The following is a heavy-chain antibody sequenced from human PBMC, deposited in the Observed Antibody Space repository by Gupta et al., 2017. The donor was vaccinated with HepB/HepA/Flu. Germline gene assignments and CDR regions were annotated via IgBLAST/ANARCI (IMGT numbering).Heavy chain of an antibody. Sequence: EVQLVESGGGLVQPGGSLRLSCAASGFTFSSYEMNWVRQAPGKGLEWVSYISSSGSTIYYADSVKGRFTISRDNAKNSLYLQMNSLRAEDTAVYYCAREGGLIYYYDSSGSAFDIWGQGTMVTVSS. D-gene: IGHD3-22*01. V-gene: IGHV3-48*03. CDR3: AREGGLIYYYDSSGSAFDI. CDR1: GFTFSSYE. CDR2: ISSSGSTI. J-gene: IGHJ3*02.